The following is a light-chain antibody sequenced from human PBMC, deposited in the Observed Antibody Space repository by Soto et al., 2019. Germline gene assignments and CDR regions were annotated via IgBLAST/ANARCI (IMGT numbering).Light chain of an antibody. Sequence: EIVLTQSQSTLSLSPGERAILSCGASQSVSSSYLAWYQQKPDLAPRLLIYDASSRATGIPDRFSGSGSGTYFTLTISRLEPEDFAVYYCQQYGSSPTFGQGTRLEIK. CDR3: QQYGSSPT. V-gene: IGKV3D-20*01. CDR2: DAS. J-gene: IGKJ5*01. CDR1: QSVSSSY.